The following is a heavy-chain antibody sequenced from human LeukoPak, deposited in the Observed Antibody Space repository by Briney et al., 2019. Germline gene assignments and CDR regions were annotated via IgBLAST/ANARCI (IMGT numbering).Heavy chain of an antibody. Sequence: GGSLRLSCAASGFTFSSYSMNWVRQAPGKGLEWVSSISSSSSYIYYADSVKGRFTISRDSAKNSLYLQMNSLRAEDTAVYYCAREFGSTNYDYWGQGTLVTVSS. CDR3: AREFGSTNYDY. CDR2: ISSSSSYI. D-gene: IGHD2-2*01. J-gene: IGHJ4*02. CDR1: GFTFSSYS. V-gene: IGHV3-21*01.